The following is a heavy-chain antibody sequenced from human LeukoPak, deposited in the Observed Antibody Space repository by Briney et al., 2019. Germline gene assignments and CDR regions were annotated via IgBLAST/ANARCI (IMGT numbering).Heavy chain of an antibody. D-gene: IGHD2-21*01. CDR2: IYYSGST. V-gene: IGHV4-39*07. J-gene: IGHJ4*02. CDR3: ARAYRQSHDY. CDR1: GDSISSSNYY. Sequence: SSETLSLTCTVSGDSISSSNYYWGWIRQPPGKGLEWIGNIYYSGSTYYTPSLKSRVTISVDTSKNQFSLKLSSVTAADTAVYYCARAYRQSHDYWGQGTLVTVSS.